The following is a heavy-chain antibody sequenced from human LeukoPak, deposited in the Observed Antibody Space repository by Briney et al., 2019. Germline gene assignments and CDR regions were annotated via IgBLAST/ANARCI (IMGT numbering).Heavy chain of an antibody. J-gene: IGHJ4*02. Sequence: PSETLSLTCTVSGGSISSSSYYWGWIRQPPGKGLEWIGEINHSGSTNYNPSLKSRVTISVDTSKNQFSLKLSSVTAADTAVYYCARSKRSWYRGGAFDYWGQGTLVTVSS. CDR2: INHSGST. CDR1: GGSISSSSYY. CDR3: ARSKRSWYRGGAFDY. D-gene: IGHD6-13*01. V-gene: IGHV4-39*07.